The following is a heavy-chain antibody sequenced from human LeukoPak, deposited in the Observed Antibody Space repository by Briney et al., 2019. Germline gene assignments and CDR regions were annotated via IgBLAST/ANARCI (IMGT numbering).Heavy chain of an antibody. J-gene: IGHJ4*02. CDR1: GGSFSGYY. V-gene: IGHV4-34*01. D-gene: IGHD3-10*01. CDR2: INHSGST. CDR3: ARGGTYYYGSGSYSRFDC. Sequence: SETLSLTCAVYGGSFSGYYWSWIRQPPGKGLEWIGEINHSGSTNYNPSLKSRVTISVDTSKNQFSLKLSSVTAADTAVYYCARGGTYYYGSGSYSRFDCWGQGTLVTVSS.